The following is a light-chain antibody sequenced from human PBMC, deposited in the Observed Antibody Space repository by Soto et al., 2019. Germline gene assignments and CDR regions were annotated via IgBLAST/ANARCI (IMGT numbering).Light chain of an antibody. CDR2: EVS. Sequence: QSALTQPASVSGSPGQSITSSCTGTSSDVGADNYVSWYQQHPGKAPKLMIFEVSDRPSGVSNRFSGAKSGNTASLTISGLQAEDEADYYCSSYTSSNTLVFGGGTKLTVL. J-gene: IGLJ2*01. CDR3: SSYTSSNTLV. CDR1: SSDVGADNY. V-gene: IGLV2-14*01.